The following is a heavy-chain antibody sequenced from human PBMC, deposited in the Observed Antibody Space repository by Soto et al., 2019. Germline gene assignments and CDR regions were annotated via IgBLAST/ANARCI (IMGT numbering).Heavy chain of an antibody. J-gene: IGHJ4*02. CDR2: IYYSGST. V-gene: IGHV4-31*03. CDR3: ARGVTMVRGVIHTPYFDY. CDR1: GGSISSGGYY. Sequence: QVQLQESGPGLVKPSQTLSLTCTVSGGSISSGGYYWSWIRQHLGKGLEWIGYIYYSGSTYYNPSLMSRGTISVDTSKTQFSLKLSSVTAADTAVYYCARGVTMVRGVIHTPYFDYWGQGTLVTVSS. D-gene: IGHD3-10*01.